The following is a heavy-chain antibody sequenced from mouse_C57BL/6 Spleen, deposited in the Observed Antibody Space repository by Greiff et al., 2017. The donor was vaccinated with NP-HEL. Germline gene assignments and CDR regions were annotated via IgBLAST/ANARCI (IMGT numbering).Heavy chain of an antibody. V-gene: IGHV1-80*01. CDR1: GYAFSSYW. CDR3: ARVGGSRGYFDY. D-gene: IGHD1-1*01. CDR2: IYPGDGDT. Sequence: VQLQQSGAELVKPGASVKISCKASGYAFSSYWMNWVKQRPGKGLEWIGQIYPGDGDTNYNGKFKGKATLTADKSSSTAYMQLSSLTSEDSAVYFCARVGGSRGYFDYWGQGTTLTVSS. J-gene: IGHJ2*01.